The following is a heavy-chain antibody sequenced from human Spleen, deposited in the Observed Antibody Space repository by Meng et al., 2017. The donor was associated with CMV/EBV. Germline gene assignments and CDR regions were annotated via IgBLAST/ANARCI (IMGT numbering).Heavy chain of an antibody. CDR2: ISSSSSTI. CDR1: GFTFSSYS. D-gene: IGHD6-19*01. V-gene: IGHV3-48*04. CDR3: AREEARQWLVLWYYYYGMDV. Sequence: GESLKISCAASGFTFSSYSMNWVRQAPGKGLEWVSYISSSSSTIYYADSVKGRFTISRDNAKNSLYLQMNSLRAEDTAVYYCAREEARQWLVLWYYYYGMDVWGQGTTVTVSS. J-gene: IGHJ6*02.